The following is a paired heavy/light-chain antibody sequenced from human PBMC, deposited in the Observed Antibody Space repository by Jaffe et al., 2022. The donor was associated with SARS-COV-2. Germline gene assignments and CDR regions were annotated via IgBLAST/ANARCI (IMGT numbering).Light chain of an antibody. CDR3: TSPTSSGTYV. Sequence: QSALTQPPSVSGSPGQSVTISCTGTSSDIGTYNRVSWYQQPPGTAPKVMIYDVNNRPSGVPGRFSGSKSGNTASLTISGLQAEDESDYYCTSPTSSGTYVFGSGTKVTVL. CDR1: SSDIGTYNR. CDR2: DVN. V-gene: IGLV2-18*02. J-gene: IGLJ1*01.
Heavy chain of an antibody. D-gene: IGHD1-1*01. CDR1: GFSFSSSA. Sequence: DVQLVESGGGLVQPGGSLRLSCAASGFSFSSSAMAWVRQGPGKGLEWVSSINPSSDYTKYADSVKGRFTVSRDNFKNTLYLQMNSLRADDTAVYYCAKLDNFRFDSWGQGTLVTVSS. CDR2: INPSSDYT. CDR3: AKLDNFRFDS. J-gene: IGHJ4*02. V-gene: IGHV3-23*04.